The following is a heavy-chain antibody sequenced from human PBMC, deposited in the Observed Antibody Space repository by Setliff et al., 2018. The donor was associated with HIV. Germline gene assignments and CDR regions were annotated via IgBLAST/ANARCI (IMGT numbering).Heavy chain of an antibody. CDR1: GGSISSSGYF. CDR2: IHYRGSN. V-gene: IGHV4-39*07. J-gene: IGHJ2*01. Sequence: PSETLSLTCTVSGGSISSSGYFWGWIRQPPGKGLEWIGSIHYRGSNNYNPSLKSRVTISVDTSKNQFSLKLSSVTAADTAVYYCARLCIAAAGTRSIPWYFDLWGRGTLVTVSS. D-gene: IGHD6-13*01. CDR3: ARLCIAAAGTRSIPWYFDL.